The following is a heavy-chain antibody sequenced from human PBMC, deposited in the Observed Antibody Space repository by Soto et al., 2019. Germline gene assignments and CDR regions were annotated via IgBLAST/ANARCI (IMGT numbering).Heavy chain of an antibody. CDR1: GFTFSSYV. V-gene: IGHV3-48*02. J-gene: IGHJ4*02. CDR2: ISSSGSTI. Sequence: SLILSCAPSGFTFSSYVMIWVRQAPGKGLEWVSDISSSGSTIYYADSVKGRFTISRDNAKNSLYLQMNSLRDEDTAVYYCARGQHPDYWGQGTLVTVSS. CDR3: ARGQHPDY.